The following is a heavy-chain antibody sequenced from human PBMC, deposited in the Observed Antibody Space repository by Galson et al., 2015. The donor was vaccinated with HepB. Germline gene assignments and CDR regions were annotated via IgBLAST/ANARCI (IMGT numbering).Heavy chain of an antibody. V-gene: IGHV4-30-2*01. D-gene: IGHD3-22*01. J-gene: IGHJ3*02. CDR1: GASISRGGSS. CDR3: AKARYYDSNGYYDAYDS. Sequence: TLSLTCAVSGASISRGGSSWSWIRQPPGKGLAWIGYIYHDGITDYNPSLKSRVTISVDGSKNQLSLKLSSVTAAATAVYYCAKARYYDSNGYYDAYDSWGQGTMVTVSS. CDR2: IYHDGIT.